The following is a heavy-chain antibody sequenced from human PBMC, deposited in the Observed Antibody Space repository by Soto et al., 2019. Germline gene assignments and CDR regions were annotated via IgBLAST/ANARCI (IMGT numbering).Heavy chain of an antibody. CDR1: GGSISSYY. V-gene: IGHV4-59*08. CDR2: IYYSGST. D-gene: IGHD6-13*01. Sequence: QVQLQESGPGLVKPSETLSLTCTVSGGSISSYYWSWIRQPPGKGLEWIGYIYYSGSTNYNTSLKRRFTISVDTSKNQFSLKLSSVTAADTAVYYCARSYSPRYSYYGMDVWGQGTTVTVSS. CDR3: ARSYSPRYSYYGMDV. J-gene: IGHJ6*02.